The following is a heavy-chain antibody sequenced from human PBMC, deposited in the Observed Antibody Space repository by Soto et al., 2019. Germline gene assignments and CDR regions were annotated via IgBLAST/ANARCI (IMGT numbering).Heavy chain of an antibody. D-gene: IGHD4-17*01. CDR1: GFTFSSDW. CDR2: INGDGTNT. J-gene: IGHJ4*02. CDR3: VRSYGDPPG. V-gene: IGHV3-74*01. Sequence: EVQLVVSGGGVVQPGGSLRLSCAASGFTFSSDWMHWVRQGPGKGLVWVSRINGDGTNTDYADSVKGRFTISRDNPKNTLYLQMNSLRAEDAAVYYCVRSYGDPPGWGQGTLVTVSS.